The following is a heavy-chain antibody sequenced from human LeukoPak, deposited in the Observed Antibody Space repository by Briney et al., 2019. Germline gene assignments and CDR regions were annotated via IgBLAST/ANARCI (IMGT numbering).Heavy chain of an antibody. CDR2: INANSGGT. Sequence: ASVKVSCKASVYTFTRYYMHWVRQAPGQALEWMGWINANSGGTNSAQKFQGRVTMTRDTSISTAYMELSRLRSDDTAVYYCARARTAGIAADPFDYWGQGTLVTVSS. V-gene: IGHV1-2*02. CDR1: VYTFTRYY. CDR3: ARARTAGIAADPFDY. D-gene: IGHD6-13*01. J-gene: IGHJ4*02.